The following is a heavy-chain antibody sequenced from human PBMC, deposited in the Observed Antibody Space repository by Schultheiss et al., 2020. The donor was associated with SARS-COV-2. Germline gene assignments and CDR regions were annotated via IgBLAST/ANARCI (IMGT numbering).Heavy chain of an antibody. Sequence: ASVKVSCKASGYTFTTYYMHWVRQAPGQGLEWMGIINPSGGSTSYAQKLQGRVTMTRDTSISTAYMELNRLRSDDTAVYYCARGWSYPNDHHGMDVWGQGTTVTVSS. D-gene: IGHD3-10*01. J-gene: IGHJ6*02. CDR1: GYTFTTYY. V-gene: IGHV1-46*04. CDR2: INPSGGST. CDR3: ARGWSYPNDHHGMDV.